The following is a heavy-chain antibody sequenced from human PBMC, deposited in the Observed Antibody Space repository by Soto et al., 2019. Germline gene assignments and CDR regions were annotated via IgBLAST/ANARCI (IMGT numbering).Heavy chain of an antibody. V-gene: IGHV4-39*01. CDR2: IYYSGST. D-gene: IGHD3-10*01. CDR1: GGSISSSSYY. CDR3: ARQGDDYSYGMDV. J-gene: IGHJ6*02. Sequence: SETLSLTCTVSGGSISSSSYYWGWIRQPPGKGLEWIGSIYYSGSTYCNPSLKSRVTISVDTSKNQFSLKLSSVTAADTAVYYCARQGDDYSYGMDVWGQGTTVTVSS.